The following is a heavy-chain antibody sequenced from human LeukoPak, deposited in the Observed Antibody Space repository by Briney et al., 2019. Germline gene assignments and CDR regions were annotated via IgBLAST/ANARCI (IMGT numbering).Heavy chain of an antibody. J-gene: IGHJ4*02. CDR3: VTDSLVSNY. Sequence: GGSLRLSCATSGFTFSSYAMSWVRQAPGKGLEWVSAISSTGIATYYADSVKGRFTISKDKSKNTLYLQMNSLKTEDTAVYYCVTDSLVSNYWGQGTLVTVSS. CDR1: GFTFSSYA. CDR2: ISSTGIAT. V-gene: IGHV3-23*01. D-gene: IGHD2-8*02.